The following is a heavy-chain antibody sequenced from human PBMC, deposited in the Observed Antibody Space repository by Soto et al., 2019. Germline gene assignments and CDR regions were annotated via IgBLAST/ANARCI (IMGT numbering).Heavy chain of an antibody. CDR3: ARPGDTTSYSYYFDC. D-gene: IGHD5-18*01. J-gene: IGHJ4*02. CDR2: ISYSGST. V-gene: IGHV4-39*01. CDR1: GGSITSTSYY. Sequence: SETLSLTCTVSGGSITSTSYYWGWIRQPPGKGLEWIGSISYSGSTFYNPSLKSRVTISIDTSKNQFSLKLSSVTAADTAMYYCARPGDTTSYSYYFDCWGQGTLVTVSS.